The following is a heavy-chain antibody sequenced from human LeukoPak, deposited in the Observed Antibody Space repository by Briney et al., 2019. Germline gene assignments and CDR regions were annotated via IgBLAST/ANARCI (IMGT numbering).Heavy chain of an antibody. J-gene: IGHJ4*02. V-gene: IGHV4-34*01. Sequence: SETLSLTCAVYVGFFSGYYWSWTRQPPGKGLEWIGEINHSGSTNYNPSLKSRVTISIDTSKNQFSLQLSSVTVADTAVYYCARGGAGSARYYNSDNWGRGTLVTVSS. CDR1: VGFFSGYY. CDR3: ARGGAGSARYYNSDN. CDR2: INHSGST. D-gene: IGHD3-10*01.